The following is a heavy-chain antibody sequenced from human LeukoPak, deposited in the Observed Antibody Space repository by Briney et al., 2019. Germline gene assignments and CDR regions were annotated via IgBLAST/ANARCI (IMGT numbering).Heavy chain of an antibody. D-gene: IGHD4-23*01. CDR1: GFTFNNYW. V-gene: IGHV3-30-3*01. J-gene: IGHJ4*02. Sequence: PGGSLRLSCAASGFTFNNYWIHWVRQAPGKGLEWVAVISYDGSNKYYADSVKGRFTISRDNSKNTLYLQMNSLRAEDTAVYYCGRGRGGNYGGNSGHFDLWGQGTLVTVSS. CDR2: ISYDGSNK. CDR3: GRGRGGNYGGNSGHFDL.